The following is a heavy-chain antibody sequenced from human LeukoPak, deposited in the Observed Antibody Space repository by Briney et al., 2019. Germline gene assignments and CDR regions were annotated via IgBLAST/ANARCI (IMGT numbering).Heavy chain of an antibody. CDR2: INPNSGGT. CDR3: ASGYSSGWYYFDY. J-gene: IGHJ4*02. D-gene: IGHD6-19*01. V-gene: IGHV1-2*02. CDR1: GYTFTGYY. Sequence: ASVKVSRKASGYTFTGYYMHWVRQAPGQGPEWMGWINPNSGGTNYAQKFQGRVTMTRDTSISTAYMELSRLRSDDTAVYYCASGYSSGWYYFDYWGQGTLVTVSS.